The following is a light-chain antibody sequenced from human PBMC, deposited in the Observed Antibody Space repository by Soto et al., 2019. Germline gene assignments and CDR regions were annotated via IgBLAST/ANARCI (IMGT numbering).Light chain of an antibody. CDR1: SSDVGGYNY. CDR2: EVS. CDR3: SSYTSSSSVV. Sequence: QSVLTQPASVSGSPGQSIPISCTGTSSDVGGYNYVSWYQQHPGKAPKHMMYEVSNRPSGVTNRFSGSKSGNTASLTISGLQAEDEADYYCSSYTSSSSVVFGGGTKLTVL. J-gene: IGLJ2*01. V-gene: IGLV2-14*01.